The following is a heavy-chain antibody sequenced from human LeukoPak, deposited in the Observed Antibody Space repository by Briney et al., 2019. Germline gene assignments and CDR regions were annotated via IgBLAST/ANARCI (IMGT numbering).Heavy chain of an antibody. V-gene: IGHV3-23*01. D-gene: IGHD3-3*01. Sequence: GGSLRLSCAASGFTFSSYAMSWVRQAPGKGLEWVSTISGSGGSTYYADSVKGRFTISRDNSKNSLYLQINSLRAEDTAVYYCAKGLLITILGSFDYWGQGTLVTVSS. J-gene: IGHJ4*02. CDR1: GFTFSSYA. CDR2: ISGSGGST. CDR3: AKGLLITILGSFDY.